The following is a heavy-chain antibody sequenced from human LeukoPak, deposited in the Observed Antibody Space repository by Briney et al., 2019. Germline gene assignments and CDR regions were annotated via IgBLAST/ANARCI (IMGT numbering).Heavy chain of an antibody. CDR2: IYFNGNT. CDR3: ARVPARGLRRYFDY. CDR1: GGSISSGGYY. Sequence: PSETLSLTCAVSGGSISSGGYYWSWIRQHPGKGLEWIGHIYFNGNTYYNPSLKSRVTISVDTSKNQFSLKLSSVTAADTAVYYCARVPARGLRRYFDYWGQGILVTVSS. J-gene: IGHJ4*02. V-gene: IGHV4-31*11. D-gene: IGHD3-16*01.